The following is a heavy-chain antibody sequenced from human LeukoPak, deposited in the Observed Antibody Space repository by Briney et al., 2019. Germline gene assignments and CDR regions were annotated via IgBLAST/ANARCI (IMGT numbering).Heavy chain of an antibody. CDR3: ATSKNPVPDDAFDI. V-gene: IGHV1-24*01. D-gene: IGHD1-14*01. J-gene: IGHJ3*02. Sequence: ASVKVSCKVSGYTLTELSMHWVRQAPGKGLEWMGGFDPEDGETIYAQKFQGRVTMTEDTSTDTAYMELSSLRSEDTAVYYCATSKNPVPDDAFDIWGQGTMVTVSS. CDR1: GYTLTELS. CDR2: FDPEDGET.